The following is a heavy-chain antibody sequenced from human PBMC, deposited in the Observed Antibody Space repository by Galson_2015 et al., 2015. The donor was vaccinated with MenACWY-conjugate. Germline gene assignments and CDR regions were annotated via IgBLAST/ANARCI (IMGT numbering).Heavy chain of an antibody. D-gene: IGHD7-27*01. CDR3: AREWGSNYYYYGMDV. J-gene: IGHJ6*02. CDR1: GYTFTSYG. V-gene: IGHV1-18*01. CDR2: ISAYNGNT. Sequence: SVKVSCKASGYTFTSYGISWVRQAPGQGLEWMGWISAYNGNTNYAQKLQGKVTMTTDTSTSTACMELRSLRSDDTAVYYCAREWGSNYYYYGMDVWGQGTTVTVSS.